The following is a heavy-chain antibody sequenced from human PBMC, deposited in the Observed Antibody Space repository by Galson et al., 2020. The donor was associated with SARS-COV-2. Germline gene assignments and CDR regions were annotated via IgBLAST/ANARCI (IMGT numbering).Heavy chain of an antibody. Sequence: ASETLSLTCTVSGGSISRGDYYWSWIRQPPGKGLEWIGYIYYSGSTYYNPSLKSRVTISVDTSKNQFSLKLSSVTAADTAVYYCARERDGYNYFDYWGQGTLVTVSS. D-gene: IGHD5-12*01. V-gene: IGHV4-30-4*01. CDR1: GGSISRGDYY. CDR2: IYYSGST. J-gene: IGHJ4*02. CDR3: ARERDGYNYFDY.